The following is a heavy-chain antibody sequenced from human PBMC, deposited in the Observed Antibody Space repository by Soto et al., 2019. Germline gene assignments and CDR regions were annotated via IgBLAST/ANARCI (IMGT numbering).Heavy chain of an antibody. CDR2: ISGSGGST. Sequence: GGSLRLSCAASGFTFSSYAMSWVRQAPGKGLEWVSAISGSGGSTYYADSVKGRFTISRDNSKNTLYLQMNSLGAEATAVYYCAKVGCSSTSCYNYYYYMDVWGKGTTVTVSS. CDR1: GFTFSSYA. J-gene: IGHJ6*03. CDR3: AKVGCSSTSCYNYYYYMDV. D-gene: IGHD2-2*02. V-gene: IGHV3-23*01.